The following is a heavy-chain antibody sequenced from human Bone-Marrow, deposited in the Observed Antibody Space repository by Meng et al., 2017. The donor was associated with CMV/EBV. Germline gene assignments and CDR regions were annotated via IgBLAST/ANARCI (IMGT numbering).Heavy chain of an antibody. CDR1: GFTFDDYA. D-gene: IGHD3-3*01. CDR2: IYSGGSST. J-gene: IGHJ6*02. CDR3: AKALPLGSGHYHYYYYTMDV. V-gene: IGHV3-23*03. Sequence: ETLSLTCAASGFTFDDYAMHWVRQAPGKGLEWVSVIYSGGSSTYYADSVKGRFTISRDNSKNTLYLQMNSLRAEDTAVYYCAKALPLGSGHYHYYYYTMDVWGQGTTVTVSS.